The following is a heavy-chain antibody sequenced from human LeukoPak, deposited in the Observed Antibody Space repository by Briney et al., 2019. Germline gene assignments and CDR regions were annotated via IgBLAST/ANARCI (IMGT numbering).Heavy chain of an antibody. V-gene: IGHV4-34*01. CDR3: VRSPQTYCGGDCSPDY. D-gene: IGHD2-21*02. J-gene: IGHJ4*02. CDR1: GGSFSGYY. Sequence: KPSETLSLTCAVYGGSFSGYYWSWIRQPPGKGLEWIGEINHSGSTNYNPSLKSRVTISVDTSKNQFSLKLSSVTAADTAVYYCVRSPQTYCGGDCSPDYWGQGTLVTVSS. CDR2: INHSGST.